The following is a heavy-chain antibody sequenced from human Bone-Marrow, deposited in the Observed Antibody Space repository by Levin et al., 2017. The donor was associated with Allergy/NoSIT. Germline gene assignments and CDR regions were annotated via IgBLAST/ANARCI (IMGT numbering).Heavy chain of an antibody. CDR3: AKIGCRRVVGATTEGVGAFDI. J-gene: IGHJ3*02. V-gene: IGHV3-9*01. Sequence: GGSLRLSCAASGFTFDDYAMHWVRQAPGKGLEWVSGISWNSGSIGYADSVKGRFTISRDNAKNSLYLQMNSLRAEDTALYYCAKIGCRRVVGATTEGVGAFDIWGQGTMVTVSS. D-gene: IGHD1-26*01. CDR1: GFTFDDYA. CDR2: ISWNSGSI.